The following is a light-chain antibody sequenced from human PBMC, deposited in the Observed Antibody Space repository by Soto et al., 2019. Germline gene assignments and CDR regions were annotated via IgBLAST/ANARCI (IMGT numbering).Light chain of an antibody. V-gene: IGKV3-20*01. CDR3: QQYGNSPRT. CDR1: QTLGRNY. CDR2: GAS. Sequence: VSAQAPEVLSVPPGETATLSCRPSQTLGRNYLAWYQQKPGQAPRLLISGASNRATGIPDRFSGSGSGTDFTLTISRLEPEDFAVYYCQQYGNSPRTFGQGTKVDI. J-gene: IGKJ1*01.